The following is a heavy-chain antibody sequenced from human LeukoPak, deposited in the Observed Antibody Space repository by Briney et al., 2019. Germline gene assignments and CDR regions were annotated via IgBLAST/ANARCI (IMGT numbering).Heavy chain of an antibody. D-gene: IGHD2-2*01. CDR2: ISSSGSYI. J-gene: IGHJ5*02. Sequence: PGGSLRLSCAASGFTFHLYAMHWVRQAPGKGLEWVSSISSSGSYIYYADSVKGRFTISRDNAKNSLYLQMNSLRAEDTAVYYCASVDIVVLPAATWGQGTLVTVSS. CDR3: ASVDIVVLPAAT. CDR1: GFTFHLYA. V-gene: IGHV3-21*01.